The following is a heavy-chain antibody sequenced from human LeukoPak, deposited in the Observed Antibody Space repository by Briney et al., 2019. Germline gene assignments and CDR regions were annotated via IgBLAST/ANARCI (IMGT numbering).Heavy chain of an antibody. CDR3: ARPEAYGDYG. Sequence: PGRSLRLSCAASGFTFSSYSMNWVRQAPGKGLEWASSISSSSSYIYYADSVKGRFTISRDNAKNSLYLQMNSLRAEDTAVYYCARPEAYGDYGWGQGTLVTVSS. CDR2: ISSSSSYI. D-gene: IGHD4-17*01. V-gene: IGHV3-21*01. J-gene: IGHJ4*02. CDR1: GFTFSSYS.